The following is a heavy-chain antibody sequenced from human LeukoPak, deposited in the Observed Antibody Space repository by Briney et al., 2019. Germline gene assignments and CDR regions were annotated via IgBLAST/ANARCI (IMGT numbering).Heavy chain of an antibody. D-gene: IGHD5-18*01. J-gene: IGHJ6*03. Sequence: SETLSLTCTVSGDSISTYYWSWIRQPPGKGPEWLAYIYYSGTTNYNPSLKSRVTISVDTSKSQFSLKLSSVTAADTAVYYCARGYSYGPYYYYYYMDVWGKGTTVTVSS. CDR2: IYYSGTT. V-gene: IGHV4-59*01. CDR3: ARGYSYGPYYYYYYMDV. CDR1: GDSISTYY.